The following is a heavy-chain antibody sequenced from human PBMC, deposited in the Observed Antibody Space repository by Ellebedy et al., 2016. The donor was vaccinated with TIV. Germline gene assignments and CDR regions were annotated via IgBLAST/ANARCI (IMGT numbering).Heavy chain of an antibody. Sequence: MPSETLSLTCAVYGGSFSGYYWSWIRQPPGKGLEWIGEINHSGSTNYNPSLKSRVTISVDTSKNQFSLKLSSVTAADTAVYYCARGTPGSYGASYYYYGMDVWGQGTTVTVSS. V-gene: IGHV4-34*01. CDR3: ARGTPGSYGASYYYYGMDV. CDR2: INHSGST. D-gene: IGHD3-10*01. CDR1: GGSFSGYY. J-gene: IGHJ6*02.